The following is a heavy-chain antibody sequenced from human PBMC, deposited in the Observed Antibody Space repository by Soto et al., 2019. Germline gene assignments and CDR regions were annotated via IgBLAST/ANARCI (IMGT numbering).Heavy chain of an antibody. CDR2: IYYTGST. D-gene: IGHD1-1*01. CDR1: GGSISSYW. CDR3: ARGLDGYTFYFDY. V-gene: IGHV4-59*01. Sequence: PSETLSLTCTVSGGSISSYWWSWIRQPPGKGLEWIGNIYYTGSTNYNPSLKSRVTISVDTSKSQFSLRLSSVTAADTAVYYCARGLDGYTFYFDYWGQGTLVTVSS. J-gene: IGHJ4*02.